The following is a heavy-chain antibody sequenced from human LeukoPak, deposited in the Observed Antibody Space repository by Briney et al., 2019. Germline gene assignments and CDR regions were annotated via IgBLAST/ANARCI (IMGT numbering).Heavy chain of an antibody. Sequence: GASVKVSCKASGGTFSSYAISWVRQAPGQGLEWMGGIIPIFGTANYAQKFQGRVTITADESTSTAYMELSSLRSEDTAVYYCAHHPYDYVWGSYRYHIDYWGQGTLVTVSS. D-gene: IGHD3-16*02. J-gene: IGHJ4*02. CDR3: AHHPYDYVWGSYRYHIDY. CDR2: IIPIFGTA. V-gene: IGHV1-69*13. CDR1: GGTFSSYA.